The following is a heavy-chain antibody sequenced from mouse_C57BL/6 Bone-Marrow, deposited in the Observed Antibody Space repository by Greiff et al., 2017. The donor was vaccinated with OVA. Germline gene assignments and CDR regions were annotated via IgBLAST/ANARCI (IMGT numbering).Heavy chain of an antibody. V-gene: IGHV14-4*01. CDR3: TTPFYYDYDDY. CDR1: GFNIKDDY. CDR2: IDPENGDT. D-gene: IGHD2-4*01. J-gene: IGHJ2*01. Sequence: VHVKQSGAELVRPGASVKLSCTASGFNIKDDYMHWVKQRPEQGLEWIGWIDPENGDTEYASKFQGKATITADTSSNTAYLQLSSLTSEDTAVYYCTTPFYYDYDDYWGQGTTLTVSS.